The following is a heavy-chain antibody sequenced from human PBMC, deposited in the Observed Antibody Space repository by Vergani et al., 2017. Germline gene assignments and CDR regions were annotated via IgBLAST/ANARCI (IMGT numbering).Heavy chain of an antibody. CDR3: ARSQVSYCSSTSCYPETYFDY. Sequence: QVQLVQSGAEVKKPGASVKVSCKASGYPFTSYYMHWVRQAPGQGLEWMGIINPSGGSTSYAQKFQGRVTMTRDTPTSTVYMELSSLRSEDTAVYYCARSQVSYCSSTSCYPETYFDYWGQGTLVTVSS. CDR2: INPSGGST. D-gene: IGHD2-2*01. CDR1: GYPFTSYY. J-gene: IGHJ4*02. V-gene: IGHV1-46*01.